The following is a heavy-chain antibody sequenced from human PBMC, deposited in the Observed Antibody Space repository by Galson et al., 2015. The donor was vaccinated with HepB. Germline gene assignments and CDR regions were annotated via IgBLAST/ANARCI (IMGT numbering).Heavy chain of an antibody. D-gene: IGHD2-15*01. J-gene: IGHJ4*02. Sequence: LRLSCAASGFTVSSNYMSWVRQAPGKGLEWVSVIYSGGSTYYADSVKGRFTISRDNSKNTLYLQMNSLRAEDTAVYYCARWGEGYCSGGSCPRGYFDYWGQGTLVTVSS. CDR3: ARWGEGYCSGGSCPRGYFDY. V-gene: IGHV3-66*01. CDR2: IYSGGST. CDR1: GFTVSSNY.